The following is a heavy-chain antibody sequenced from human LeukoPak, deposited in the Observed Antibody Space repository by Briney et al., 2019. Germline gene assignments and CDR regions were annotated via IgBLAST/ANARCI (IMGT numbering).Heavy chain of an antibody. V-gene: IGHV4-39*02. D-gene: IGHD2-2*03. J-gene: IGHJ3*02. CDR2: IYYSGST. CDR3: ARDGSSGAFDI. Sequence: SETLSLTCTVSGGSISSSDHYWGWIRQPPGKGLEWIANIYYSGSTYYNPSLKSRVTISVDTSKNQLYLKLRSVTAADTAVYYCARDGSSGAFDIWGQGTMVTVSS. CDR1: GGSISSSDHY.